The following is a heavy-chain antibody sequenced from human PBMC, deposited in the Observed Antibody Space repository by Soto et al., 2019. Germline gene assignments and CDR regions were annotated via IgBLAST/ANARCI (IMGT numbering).Heavy chain of an antibody. CDR1: GGSISSGGYY. CDR2: IYYSGST. Sequence: SETLSLTCTVSGGSISSGGYYWSWIRQHPGKGLEWIGYIYYSGSTYYNPSLKSRVTISVDTSKNQFSLKLSSVTAAGTAVYYCAREVIHLGELSSLDYWGQGTLVTVSS. V-gene: IGHV4-31*03. D-gene: IGHD3-16*02. CDR3: AREVIHLGELSSLDY. J-gene: IGHJ4*02.